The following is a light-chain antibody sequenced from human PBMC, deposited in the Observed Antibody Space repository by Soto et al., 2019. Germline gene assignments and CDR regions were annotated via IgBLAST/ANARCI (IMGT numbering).Light chain of an antibody. Sequence: EIALTQSPGTLSLSPGEVATLSCRASQGVDSKHLAWYQQKPGQAPRLLIYAASSRATGIPDRFSGSGSGTDFTLSISRLETEDFAVYYWQQYGNSPGISFGQGTRLEIK. CDR1: QGVDSKH. V-gene: IGKV3-20*01. J-gene: IGKJ5*01. CDR2: AAS. CDR3: QQYGNSPGIS.